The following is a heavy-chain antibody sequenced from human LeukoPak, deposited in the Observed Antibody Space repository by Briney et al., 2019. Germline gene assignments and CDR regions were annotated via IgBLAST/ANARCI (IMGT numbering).Heavy chain of an antibody. CDR1: GITFSTYW. V-gene: IGHV3-74*01. CDR3: AKTGNPATGDY. D-gene: IGHD1-1*01. CDR2: INSDGSST. J-gene: IGHJ4*02. Sequence: GGSLRLSCAASGITFSTYWMHWVRQAPGKGLVWVSRINSDGSSTNYADSVKGRFTISRDNSKNTLYLQVNSLRAEDTAVYYCAKTGNPATGDYWGQGTLVTVSS.